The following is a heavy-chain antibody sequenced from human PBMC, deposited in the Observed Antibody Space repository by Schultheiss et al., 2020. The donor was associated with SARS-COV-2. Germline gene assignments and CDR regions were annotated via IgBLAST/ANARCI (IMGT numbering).Heavy chain of an antibody. CDR2: ISYDGSNK. J-gene: IGHJ4*02. CDR3: AKAGEAVSRDY. CDR1: GFTFSIYG. Sequence: GGSLRLSCAASGFTFSIYGMHWVRQAPGKGLEWVAVISYDGSNKYYADSVKGRFTISRDNAKNSLYLQMNSLRAEDTAVYYCAKAGEAVSRDYWGQGTLVTVSS. V-gene: IGHV3-30*18. D-gene: IGHD5/OR15-5a*01.